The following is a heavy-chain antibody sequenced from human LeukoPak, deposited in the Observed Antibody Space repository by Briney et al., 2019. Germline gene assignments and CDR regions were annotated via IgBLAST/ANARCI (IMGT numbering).Heavy chain of an antibody. CDR3: ARDLYYDSSGHFDY. Sequence: ASVKVSCKASGYTFTGYYMHWVRQAPGQGLEWMGWINPNSGGTNYAQKFQGRVTITADKSTSTAYMELSSLRSEDTAVYYCARDLYYDSSGHFDYWGQGTLVTVSS. D-gene: IGHD3-22*01. CDR1: GYTFTGYY. J-gene: IGHJ4*02. CDR2: INPNSGGT. V-gene: IGHV1-2*02.